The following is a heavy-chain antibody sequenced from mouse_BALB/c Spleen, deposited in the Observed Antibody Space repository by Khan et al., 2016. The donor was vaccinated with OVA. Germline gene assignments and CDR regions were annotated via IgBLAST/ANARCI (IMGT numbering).Heavy chain of an antibody. V-gene: IGHV1-4*01. J-gene: IGHJ4*01. CDR2: INPNNAYT. D-gene: IGHD1-1*01. CDR1: GYTFTSYS. Sequence: QVQLQQSGAELAGPGASVKMSCKASGYTFTSYSMHWIKQRPGQGLEWIGNINPNNAYTNYNQRFKDKATLTADKSSNTAYMQLSSLTSEDSAVYFCARDFHYYGSRGALDYWGQGTSVTVSS. CDR3: ARDFHYYGSRGALDY.